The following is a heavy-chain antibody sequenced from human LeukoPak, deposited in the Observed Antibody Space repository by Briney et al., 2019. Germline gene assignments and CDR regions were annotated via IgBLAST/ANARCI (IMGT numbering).Heavy chain of an antibody. Sequence: GGSLRLSCAASGFTFGNDWMNWVRRAPGQGLEWVANINQDGSGKYYVDSVKGRFTISRDNAKNSLFLQMNSLRAEDTAVYYCARGLRWVDYWGQGPLVTVSS. CDR3: ARGLRWVDY. V-gene: IGHV3-7*03. D-gene: IGHD4-23*01. CDR1: GFTFGNDW. CDR2: INQDGSGK. J-gene: IGHJ4*02.